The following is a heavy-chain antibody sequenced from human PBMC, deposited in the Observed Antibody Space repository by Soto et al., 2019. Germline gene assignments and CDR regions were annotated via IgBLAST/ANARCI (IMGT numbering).Heavy chain of an antibody. CDR3: ARLGDVPYYYFGMDV. D-gene: IGHD3-16*01. V-gene: IGHV1-18*01. CDR2: INGYNCNT. CDR1: GYTFTSYG. Sequence: QVQLVQSGAEVKKPGASVKVSCKASGYTFTSYGISWVRQAPGQGLEWMGWINGYNCNTSYAQKLRGRVTLGTDPSTTRAYMELRSLRSAAAAVYYCARLGDVPYYYFGMDVCVQGTTVTVSS. J-gene: IGHJ6*02.